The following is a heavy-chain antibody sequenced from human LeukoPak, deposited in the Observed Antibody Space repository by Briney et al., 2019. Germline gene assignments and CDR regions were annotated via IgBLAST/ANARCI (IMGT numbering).Heavy chain of an antibody. CDR1: GGSFSGYY. J-gene: IGHJ4*02. D-gene: IGHD3-22*01. Sequence: PSGTLSLTCAVYGGSFSGYYWSWIRQPPGKGLEWIGEINHSGSTNYNPSLKSRVTISVDTSKNQFSLKLSSVTAADTAVYYCARHGYLSTNWGQGTLVTVSS. CDR3: ARHGYLSTN. CDR2: INHSGST. V-gene: IGHV4-34*01.